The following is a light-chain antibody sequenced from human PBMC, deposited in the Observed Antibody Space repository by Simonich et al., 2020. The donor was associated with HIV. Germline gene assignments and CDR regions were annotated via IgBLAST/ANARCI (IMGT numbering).Light chain of an antibody. Sequence: QSVLTQPPSASGTPGHRVTISCSGSSSNIGSNYVYWYQHLPGTAPKLHIYRKNPRSSGVPDRVSGSKAGTSASLAITGLQAEDEADYYCQSYDSSLSGSVFGGGTKLTVL. CDR1: SSNIGSNY. V-gene: IGLV1-47*01. CDR2: RKN. J-gene: IGLJ2*01. CDR3: QSYDSSLSGSV.